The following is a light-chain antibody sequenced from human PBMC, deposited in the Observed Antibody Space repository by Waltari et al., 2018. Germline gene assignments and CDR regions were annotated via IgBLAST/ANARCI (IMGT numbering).Light chain of an antibody. CDR3: LQHNTYPFT. CDR2: DVS. Sequence: DIQVTQSPSSLSASVGDRVTLTCRTSQGIGIDLHWYQQKPGEAPKRLIYDVSSLQTGVPSRFSGSGSGTEFTLTISSLQPEDFTTYYCLQHNTYPFTFGGGTKVDLK. J-gene: IGKJ4*01. V-gene: IGKV1-17*01. CDR1: QGIGID.